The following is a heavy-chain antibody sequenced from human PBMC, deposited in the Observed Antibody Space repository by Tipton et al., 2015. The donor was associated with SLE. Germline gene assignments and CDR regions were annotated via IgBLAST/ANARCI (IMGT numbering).Heavy chain of an antibody. V-gene: IGHV4-38-2*02. Sequence: TLSLTCTVSGYSISSGYYWGWIRQSPGKGLEWIGTIYHSGSTWYNPSLKSRVTISVDKNQFSLKLTSVTAADTAVYYCARLISYYDFWSGYYIDYWGQGTLVTVSS. J-gene: IGHJ4*02. CDR3: ARLISYYDFWSGYYIDY. CDR2: IYHSGST. D-gene: IGHD3-3*01. CDR1: GYSISSGYY.